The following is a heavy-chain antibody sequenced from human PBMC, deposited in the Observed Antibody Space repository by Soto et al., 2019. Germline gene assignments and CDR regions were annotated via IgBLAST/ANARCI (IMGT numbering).Heavy chain of an antibody. J-gene: IGHJ4*02. V-gene: IGHV1-18*01. CDR1: GYTFTSYG. Sequence: QVQLVQSGAEAKKPGDSVRVSCKASGYTFTSYGIGWVRQAPGQGLEWMGWISANNGNTKYAQKVQGRVTMTTDASTSTAYMELRSLRSADAAVYYCARDGYFDHWGQGTLVTVSS. CDR2: ISANNGNT. CDR3: ARDGYFDH.